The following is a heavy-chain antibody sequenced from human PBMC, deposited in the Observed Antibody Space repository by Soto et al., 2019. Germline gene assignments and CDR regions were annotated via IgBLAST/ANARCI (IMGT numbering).Heavy chain of an antibody. CDR1: GFTFSSCA. V-gene: IGHV3-30-3*01. CDR2: ISYDGSNK. J-gene: IGHJ5*02. Sequence: QVQLVESGGGVVQPGRSLRLSCAASGFTFSSCAMHWVRQAPGKGLEWVAVISYDGSNKYYADSVKGRFTISRDNSKNTLDLQMNSLRAEDTAVYYWARDLRGYSYGFNWFDPWGQGTLVTVSS. D-gene: IGHD5-18*01. CDR3: ARDLRGYSYGFNWFDP.